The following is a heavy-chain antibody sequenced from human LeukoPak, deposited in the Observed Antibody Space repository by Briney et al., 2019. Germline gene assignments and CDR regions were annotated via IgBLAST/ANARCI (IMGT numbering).Heavy chain of an antibody. V-gene: IGHV3-11*06. D-gene: IGHD1-26*01. J-gene: IGHJ4*02. CDR2: ISSSSSYT. CDR3: ARVGVGAMIPTVDY. Sequence: GGSLRLSCAASGFTFSDYYMSWIRQAPGKGLEWVSYISSSSSYTNYADPVKGRFTISRDNAKNSLYLQMNSLRAEDTAVYYCARVGVGAMIPTVDYWGQGTLVTVSS. CDR1: GFTFSDYY.